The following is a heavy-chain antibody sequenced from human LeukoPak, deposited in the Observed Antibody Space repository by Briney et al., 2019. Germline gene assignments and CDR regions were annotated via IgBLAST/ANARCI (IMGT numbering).Heavy chain of an antibody. Sequence: GGSLRLSCAASGFTSSSYWMHWVRQAPGKGLVWVSHINSDGSWTTYVDSVKGRFTISKDNAKNMVYLQMNNLRAEDTAVYYCVSFYETYWGRGTLVTVSS. D-gene: IGHD2-2*01. CDR1: GFTSSSYW. CDR3: VSFYETY. CDR2: INSDGSWT. V-gene: IGHV3-74*01. J-gene: IGHJ4*02.